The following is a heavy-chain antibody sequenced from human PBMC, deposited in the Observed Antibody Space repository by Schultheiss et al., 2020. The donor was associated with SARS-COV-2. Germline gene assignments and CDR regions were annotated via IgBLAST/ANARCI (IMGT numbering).Heavy chain of an antibody. CDR1: GFTFSSYS. J-gene: IGHJ6*02. CDR3: ARDRAGLLRSRGWTYYYYGMDV. Sequence: GGSLRLSCAASGFTFSSYSMNWVRQAPGKGLEWVSYISSSSSTIYYADSVKGRFTISRDNAKNSLYLQMNSLRAEDTAVYYCARDRAGLLRSRGWTYYYYGMDVWGQGTTVTVSS. V-gene: IGHV3-48*04. CDR2: ISSSSSTI. D-gene: IGHD3-3*01.